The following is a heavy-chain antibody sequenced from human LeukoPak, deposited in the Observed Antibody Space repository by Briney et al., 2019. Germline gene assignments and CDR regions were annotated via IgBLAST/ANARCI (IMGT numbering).Heavy chain of an antibody. CDR1: GGSFSGYY. V-gene: IGHV4-34*01. D-gene: IGHD5-18*01. CDR3: ARGFVDTAMVSHFDY. J-gene: IGHJ4*02. CDR2: INHSGST. Sequence: PSETLSLTCAVYGGSFSGYYWSWIRQPPGKGLEWIGEINHSGSTNYNPSLKSRVTISVDTSKNQFSLTLSSVTAADTAVYYCARGFVDTAMVSHFDYWGQGTLVTVSS.